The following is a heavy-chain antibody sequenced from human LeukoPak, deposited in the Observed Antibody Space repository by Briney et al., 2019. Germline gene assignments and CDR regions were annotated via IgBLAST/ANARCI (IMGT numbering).Heavy chain of an antibody. CDR2: ISSSGSTI. CDR1: GFTFSSYE. V-gene: IGHV3-48*03. D-gene: IGHD5-12*01. CDR3: GRGRPRGYSGYVIDY. J-gene: IGHJ4*02. Sequence: GSLRLSCAASGFTFSSYEMNWVRQAPGKGLEWVSYISSSGSTIYYADSVKGRFTISRDNAKNTLYLQMNSLRAEDTAAFYCGRGRPRGYSGYVIDYWGQGTPITVSS.